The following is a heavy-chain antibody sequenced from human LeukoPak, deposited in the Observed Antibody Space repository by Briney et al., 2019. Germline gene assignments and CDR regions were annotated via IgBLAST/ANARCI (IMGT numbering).Heavy chain of an antibody. CDR1: GGSFSGYY. Sequence: PSETLSLTCAVYGGSFSGYYWSWIRQPPGKGLEWIGEINHSGSTNYSPSLKSRVTISADTSQNQFSLKLSSVTAADTAVYYCASRKLGNAYWGQGTLVTVSS. D-gene: IGHD7-27*01. CDR3: ASRKLGNAY. CDR2: INHSGST. V-gene: IGHV4-34*01. J-gene: IGHJ4*02.